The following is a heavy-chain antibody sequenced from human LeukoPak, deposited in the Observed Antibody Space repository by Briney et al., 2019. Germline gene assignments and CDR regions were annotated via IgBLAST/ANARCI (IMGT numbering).Heavy chain of an antibody. J-gene: IGHJ4*02. Sequence: GGSLRLSCAASGFTLSAYWMRWVRQPPRGGLGWVANIKQDGSEKFYVDSVEGRFTISRDNAKNSLYLQMNNLRAEDTAVYYCARGPLTYCSTTSCQFDQWGQGTLVTVSS. CDR2: IKQDGSEK. CDR3: ARGPLTYCSTTSCQFDQ. CDR1: GFTLSAYW. D-gene: IGHD2-2*01. V-gene: IGHV3-7*04.